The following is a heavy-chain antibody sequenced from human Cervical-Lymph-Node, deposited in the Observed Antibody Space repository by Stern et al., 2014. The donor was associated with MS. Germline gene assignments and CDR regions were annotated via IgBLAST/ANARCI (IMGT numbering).Heavy chain of an antibody. CDR2: LITISGKT. J-gene: IGHJ6*02. Sequence: VQLVQSGAEVKKPGSSVKVSCKASGGTFSRYAFSWVRQAPGQGLEWMGGLITISGKTAYAQKFQARVTLTADESTGTAYMELRSLRSEDTAVFYCATTDPGWDNPYHFYGMDVWGQGTTVTVSS. CDR1: GGTFSRYA. D-gene: IGHD6-19*01. CDR3: ATTDPGWDNPYHFYGMDV. V-gene: IGHV1-69*01.